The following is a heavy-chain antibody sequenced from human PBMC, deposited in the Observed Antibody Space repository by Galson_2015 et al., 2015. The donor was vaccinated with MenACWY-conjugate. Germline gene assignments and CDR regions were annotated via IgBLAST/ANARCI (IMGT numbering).Heavy chain of an antibody. Sequence: SVKVSCKASGYTFTTYYMHWVRQAPGQGLEWMGIIRPSGDDGTTYAQKFQGRVTMTRDTSTSTVYMDLSSLRSEDTGVYYCVREYRGGSFDYWGQGTLVTVSS. J-gene: IGHJ4*02. CDR2: IRPSGDDGT. V-gene: IGHV1-46*01. CDR3: VREYRGGSFDY. CDR1: GYTFTTYY. D-gene: IGHD1-26*01.